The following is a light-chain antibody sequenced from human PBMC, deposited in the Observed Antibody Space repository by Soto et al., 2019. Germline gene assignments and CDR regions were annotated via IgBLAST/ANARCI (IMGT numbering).Light chain of an antibody. CDR3: QQYNNWPGT. Sequence: EIVMTQSPATLSVSPGERATRSCRASQSVSSYLAWYQQKPGQAPRLLIYGASTRATGIRARFSGSGSGTEFTLTISSLQSEDFAVYYCQQYNNWPGTFGQGTKVEIK. J-gene: IGKJ1*01. V-gene: IGKV3-15*01. CDR2: GAS. CDR1: QSVSSY.